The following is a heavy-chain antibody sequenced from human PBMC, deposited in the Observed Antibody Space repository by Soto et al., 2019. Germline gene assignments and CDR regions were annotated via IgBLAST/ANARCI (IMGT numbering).Heavy chain of an antibody. CDR3: AAILGMDV. Sequence: EVQLVESGGGLVQPGGSLRLSGAVSGFTFSNYWMSWVRQAPGKGLEWVANIKKDGSEKYYVDSVKGRFIISRDNGKKSLYLQMNDLRAEDTAVYYCAAILGMDVWGQGTTVTVSS. V-gene: IGHV3-7*05. CDR2: IKKDGSEK. D-gene: IGHD3-3*02. CDR1: GFTFSNYW. J-gene: IGHJ6*02.